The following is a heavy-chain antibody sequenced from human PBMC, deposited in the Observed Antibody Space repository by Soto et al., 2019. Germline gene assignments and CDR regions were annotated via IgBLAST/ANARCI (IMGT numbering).Heavy chain of an antibody. CDR2: IYSGGST. V-gene: IGHV3-66*01. Sequence: EVQLVESGGGLVQPGGSLRLSCAASGFTVSSNYMSWVRQAPGKGLEWVSVIYSGGSTYYADSVKGRFTISRDNSKNTLYLQMNSPRAEDTAVYYWARGYAYDSSGYCPLDYWGQGTLVTVSS. CDR3: ARGYAYDSSGYCPLDY. D-gene: IGHD3-22*01. J-gene: IGHJ4*02. CDR1: GFTVSSNY.